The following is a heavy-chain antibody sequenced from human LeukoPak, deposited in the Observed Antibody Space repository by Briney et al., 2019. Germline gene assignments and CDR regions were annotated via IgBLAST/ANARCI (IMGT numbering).Heavy chain of an antibody. CDR2: ISAYNGNT. CDR1: GYTFTSYG. CDR3: ARNPRVSYQYYYYYYMDV. V-gene: IGHV1-18*01. J-gene: IGHJ6*03. D-gene: IGHD1-26*01. Sequence: AASVKVSCKASGYTFTSYGISWVRQAPGQGLEWMGWISAYNGNTNYAQKLQGRVTMTTDTSTSTAYMELRSLRSDDTAVYYCARNPRVSYQYYYYYYMDVWGKGTAVTVSS.